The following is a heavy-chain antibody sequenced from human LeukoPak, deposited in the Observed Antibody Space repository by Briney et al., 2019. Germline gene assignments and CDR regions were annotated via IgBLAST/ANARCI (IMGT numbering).Heavy chain of an antibody. CDR2: ISGSGGST. CDR1: GFTFSSYA. CDR3: AKGPYSSSWDYFDY. Sequence: GRSLRLSCAASGFTFSSYAMSWVRQAPGKGLEWVSAISGSGGSTYYADSVKGRFTISRDNSKNTLYLQMNSPRAEDTAVYYCAKGPYSSSWDYFDYWGQGTLVTVSS. V-gene: IGHV3-23*01. J-gene: IGHJ4*02. D-gene: IGHD6-13*01.